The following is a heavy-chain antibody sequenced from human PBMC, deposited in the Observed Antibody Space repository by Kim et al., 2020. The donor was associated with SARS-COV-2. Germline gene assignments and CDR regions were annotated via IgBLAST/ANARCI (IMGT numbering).Heavy chain of an antibody. J-gene: IGHJ1*01. Sequence: SETLSLTCTVSGGSFYLYYWTWIRQSPGKGLEWMGEILHSGGASYSPSLKSRVTAAVDTAKNQISLSLRSVTAADTAVYYCTARHPMAGDFQQWGHGALVIVSS. CDR3: TARHPMAGDFQQ. D-gene: IGHD1-1*01. V-gene: IGHV4-34*12. CDR2: ILHSGGA. CDR1: GGSFYLYY.